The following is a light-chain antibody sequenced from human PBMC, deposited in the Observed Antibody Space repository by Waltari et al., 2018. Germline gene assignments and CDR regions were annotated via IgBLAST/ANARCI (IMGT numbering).Light chain of an antibody. Sequence: QSALTHAASVSGSPAQSITLSSAGTSRTAGAYKYASWYQQHPGNAPKLMIYDVTKRPSGVSNRFSGSKSASTASLTISGLQAEDEADYYCCSYAGSATPVLFGGGTKLTVL. CDR1: SRTAGAYKY. V-gene: IGLV2-23*02. J-gene: IGLJ2*01. CDR2: DVT. CDR3: CSYAGSATPVL.